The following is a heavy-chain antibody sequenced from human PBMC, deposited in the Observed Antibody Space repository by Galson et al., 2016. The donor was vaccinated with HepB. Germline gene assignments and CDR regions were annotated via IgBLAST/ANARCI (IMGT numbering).Heavy chain of an antibody. CDR3: AKNYGNGESMDYFDY. V-gene: IGHV3-23*01. CDR1: GFSFSNYA. D-gene: IGHD3-10*01. CDR2: LTGSGGAT. J-gene: IGHJ4*02. Sequence: SLRLSCAASGFSFSNYAMTWVRQAPGKGLEWVALLTGSGGATYYADSVKGRFIISRINSKNTLYLQMNSLRAEDTAIYYCAKNYGNGESMDYFDYWGQGTLVTVSS.